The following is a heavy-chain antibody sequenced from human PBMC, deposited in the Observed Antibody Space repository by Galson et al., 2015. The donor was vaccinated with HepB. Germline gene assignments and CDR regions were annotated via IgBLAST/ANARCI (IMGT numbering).Heavy chain of an antibody. CDR2: IYYSGST. V-gene: IGHV4-61*08. CDR1: GGSINSGDYY. CDR3: ARCEVSLNYYMDV. Sequence: ETLSLTCTVSGGSINSGDYYWSWIRQHPGKGLEWIGYIYYSGSTDYNPSLKGRVTISLDTSKNLFSLKLWSVTAADTAVYYCARCEVSLNYYMDVWGKGTTVTVSS. D-gene: IGHD2/OR15-2a*01. J-gene: IGHJ6*03.